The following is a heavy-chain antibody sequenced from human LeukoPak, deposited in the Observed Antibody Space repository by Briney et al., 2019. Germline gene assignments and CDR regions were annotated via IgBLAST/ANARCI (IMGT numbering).Heavy chain of an antibody. CDR1: GFTVSSNS. Sequence: HPGGSLRLSCTVSGFTVSSNSMSWVRQAPGKGLEWVSFVYSDNTHYSDSVKGRFTITRDNSKNTLYLQMNSLRAEDTAVYYCATHSSSFDYWGQGTLVTVSS. V-gene: IGHV3-66*03. CDR3: ATHSSSFDY. J-gene: IGHJ4*02. CDR2: VYSDNT. D-gene: IGHD6-13*01.